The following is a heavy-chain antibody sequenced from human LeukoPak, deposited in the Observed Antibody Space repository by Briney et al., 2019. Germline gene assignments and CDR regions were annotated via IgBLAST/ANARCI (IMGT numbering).Heavy chain of an antibody. Sequence: ASVKVSCKASGYTFTSYDINWVRQATGQGLEWMGWMNPNSGNTGYAQKFRGRVTMTRNTSISTAYMELSSLRSEDTAVYYCARMAPFYGSGSYYSYNWFDPWGQGTLVAVSS. J-gene: IGHJ5*02. D-gene: IGHD3-10*01. V-gene: IGHV1-8*01. CDR2: MNPNSGNT. CDR1: GYTFTSYD. CDR3: ARMAPFYGSGSYYSYNWFDP.